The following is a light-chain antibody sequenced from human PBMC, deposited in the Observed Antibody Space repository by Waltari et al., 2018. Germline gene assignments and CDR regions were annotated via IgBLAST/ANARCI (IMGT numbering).Light chain of an antibody. V-gene: IGKV4-1*01. CDR1: QSLLSSATNKDH. CDR3: QQFYSVPVT. CDR2: WAS. J-gene: IGKJ5*01. Sequence: DIVMTQSPASLAVSLGERATINCKSSQSLLSSATNKDHPAWYQQKPGQPPKLLIYWASTRKSGVPDRFSGSGSGTDFTLTISNLQAEDVAVYYCQQFYSVPVTFGQGTRLEIK.